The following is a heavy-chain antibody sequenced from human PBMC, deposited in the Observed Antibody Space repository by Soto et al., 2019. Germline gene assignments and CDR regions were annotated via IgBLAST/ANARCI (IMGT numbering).Heavy chain of an antibody. CDR2: ISAYNGNT. D-gene: IGHD2-2*01. Sequence: ASVKVSCKASGYTFTSYGISWVRQAPGQGLEWMGWISAYNGNTNYAQKLQGRVTITTDTSTSTAYMELRSLRSDDTAVYYCARTNSYASYYYYGMDVWGQGTTVTVSS. J-gene: IGHJ6*02. V-gene: IGHV1-18*01. CDR3: ARTNSYASYYYYGMDV. CDR1: GYTFTSYG.